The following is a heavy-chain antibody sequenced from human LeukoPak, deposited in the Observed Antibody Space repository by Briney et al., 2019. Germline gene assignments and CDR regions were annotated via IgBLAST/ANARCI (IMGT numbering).Heavy chain of an antibody. CDR3: ATQTPHYSGYGYYYYYGMDV. Sequence: ASVKVSCKASGYTFTSYYMHWVRQAPGQGLEWMGLINPSGGSTSYAQKFQGRVTMTRDTSTSTVYMELSSVRSEDTAVYYCATQTPHYSGYGYYYYYGMDVWGQGTTVTVSS. D-gene: IGHD5-12*01. CDR2: INPSGGST. V-gene: IGHV1-46*03. CDR1: GYTFTSYY. J-gene: IGHJ6*02.